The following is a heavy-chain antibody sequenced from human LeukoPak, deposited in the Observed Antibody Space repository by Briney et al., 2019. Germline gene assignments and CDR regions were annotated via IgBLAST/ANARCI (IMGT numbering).Heavy chain of an antibody. Sequence: ASVTVSCKASGYTFTSYDINWVRQATGQGLEWMGWMNPNSGNTGYAQKFQGRVTMTRATSITTAYMELNGLTSDDTAIYFCARGDSTGYPDFWGQGTLVTVSS. CDR1: GYTFTSYD. V-gene: IGHV1-8*02. J-gene: IGHJ4*02. CDR3: ARGDSTGYPDF. CDR2: MNPNSGNT. D-gene: IGHD3-22*01.